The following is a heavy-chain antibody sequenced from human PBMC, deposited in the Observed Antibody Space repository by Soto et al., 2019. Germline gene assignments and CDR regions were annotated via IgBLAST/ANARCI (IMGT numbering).Heavy chain of an antibody. J-gene: IGHJ5*02. D-gene: IGHD3-10*01. V-gene: IGHV4-39*01. Sequence: SETLSLTCTVSDSSISSSSYYWGWIRQPPGEGLDCIVSIYYSGSSYYIPSLKSRVTISVDTSKNHFSLKLRSVTAADTAVYYCARHSYYYGSTYGCWLDPWGQGTLVTVSS. CDR3: ARHSYYYGSTYGCWLDP. CDR2: IYYSGSS. CDR1: DSSISSSSYY.